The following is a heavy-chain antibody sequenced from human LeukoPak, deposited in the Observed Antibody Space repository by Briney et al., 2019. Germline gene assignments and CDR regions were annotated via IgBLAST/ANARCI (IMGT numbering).Heavy chain of an antibody. Sequence: ASVKVSCKASGYSFTSYYMHWVRQAPGQGLEWMGIINPSGGSTSYAQKFQARVTMTRDTSTSTVYMELSSLRSEDTAVYYCAKAGYCSSTSCYDYYYYGMDVWGQGTTVTVSS. V-gene: IGHV1-46*01. J-gene: IGHJ6*02. CDR3: AKAGYCSSTSCYDYYYYGMDV. D-gene: IGHD2-2*01. CDR1: GYSFTSYY. CDR2: INPSGGST.